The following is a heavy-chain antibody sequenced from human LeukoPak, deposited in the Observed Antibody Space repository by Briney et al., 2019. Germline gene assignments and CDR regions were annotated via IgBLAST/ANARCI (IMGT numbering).Heavy chain of an antibody. Sequence: GGSLRLSCAGSGFSVSSNYMSWVRQAPGKGLEWVSFIYSGGTTYYADSVRGRFTISRDNSKNTLYLQMNSLRAEDTAVYYFASELPSRPVAFDIWGQGTMVTVSS. V-gene: IGHV3-53*01. CDR3: ASELPSRPVAFDI. CDR2: IYSGGTT. CDR1: GFSVSSNY. D-gene: IGHD6-13*01. J-gene: IGHJ3*02.